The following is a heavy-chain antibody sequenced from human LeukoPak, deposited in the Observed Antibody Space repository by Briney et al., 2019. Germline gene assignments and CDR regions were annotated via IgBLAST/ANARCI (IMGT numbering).Heavy chain of an antibody. D-gene: IGHD6-13*01. Sequence: GRSLRLSCAASGFTFDDYAMHWVRQAPGKGLEWVSGISWNSGSIGYADSVKGRFTISRDNAKNSLYLQMNSLRAEDTALYYCAKASSHYYFDYRGQGTLVTVSS. CDR2: ISWNSGSI. V-gene: IGHV3-9*01. CDR1: GFTFDDYA. J-gene: IGHJ4*02. CDR3: AKASSHYYFDY.